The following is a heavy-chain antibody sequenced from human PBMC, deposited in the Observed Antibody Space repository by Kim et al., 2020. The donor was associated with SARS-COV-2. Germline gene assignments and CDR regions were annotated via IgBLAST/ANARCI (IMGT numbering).Heavy chain of an antibody. Sequence: SETLSLTCTVSGDSVSSENYYWSWIRQPPGKGLEWIAYIYYTGGADYNPSLKSRVTISIDTSKNQFSLKLSSVTAADTAVYYCARRGGGVGTSYYFDYWG. V-gene: IGHV4-61*01. J-gene: IGHJ4*01. CDR2: IYYTGGA. CDR1: GDSVSSENYY. D-gene: IGHD3-16*01. CDR3: ARRGGGVGTSYYFDY.